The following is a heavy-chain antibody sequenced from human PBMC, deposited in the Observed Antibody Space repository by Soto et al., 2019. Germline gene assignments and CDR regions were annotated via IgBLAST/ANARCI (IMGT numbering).Heavy chain of an antibody. V-gene: IGHV3-21*01. J-gene: IGHJ6*03. Sequence: GGSLRLSCAASGFTFSSYSMNWVRQAPGKGLEWVSSISSSSSYIYYADSVKGRFTISRDNAKNSLYLQMNSLRAEDTAVYYCERAPHNYDFWSGPYYYYYMDVWGKGTTVTVSS. CDR3: ERAPHNYDFWSGPYYYYYMDV. CDR1: GFTFSSYS. D-gene: IGHD3-3*01. CDR2: ISSSSSYI.